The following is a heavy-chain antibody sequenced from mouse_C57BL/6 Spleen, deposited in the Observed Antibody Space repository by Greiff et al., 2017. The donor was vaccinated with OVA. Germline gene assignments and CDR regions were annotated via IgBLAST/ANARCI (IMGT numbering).Heavy chain of an antibody. CDR1: GFNIKDYY. V-gene: IGHV14-1*01. J-gene: IGHJ2*01. Sequence: VQLQQSGAELVRPGASVKLSCTVSGFNIKDYYMHWVKQRPEQGLEWIGRIDPEDGDTEYAPKFQGKATMTADTSSNTAYLRHSSLTSEDTAVYYCTSLGVTGCLFDYWGQGTTLTVSS. D-gene: IGHD3-2*02. CDR3: TSLGVTGCLFDY. CDR2: IDPEDGDT.